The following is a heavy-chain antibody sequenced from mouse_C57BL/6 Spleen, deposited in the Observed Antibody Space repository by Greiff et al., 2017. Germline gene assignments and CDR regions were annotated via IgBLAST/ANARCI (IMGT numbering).Heavy chain of an antibody. CDR1: GYTFTDYE. CDR2: IDPETGGT. CDR3: TRGDHYFDY. V-gene: IGHV1-15*01. Sequence: QVQLKESGAELVRPGASVTLSCKASGYTFTDYEMHWVKQTPVHGLEWIGAIDPETGGTAYNQKFKGKAILTADKSSSTAYMELRSLTSEDSAVYYCTRGDHYFDYWGQGATLTGSS. J-gene: IGHJ2*01. D-gene: IGHD3-3*01.